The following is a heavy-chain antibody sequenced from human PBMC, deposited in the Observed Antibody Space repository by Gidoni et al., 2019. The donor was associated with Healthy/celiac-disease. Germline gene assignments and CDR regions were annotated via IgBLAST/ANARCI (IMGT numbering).Heavy chain of an antibody. Sequence: QVQLQQWGAGLLKPSETLSLTCAVYGGSFSGYYWSWIRQPPGKGLEWIGEINHSGSTNYNPSLKSRVTISVDTSKNQFSLKLSSVTAADTAVYYCARASLEVPAAMWASFDYWSQGTLVTVSS. D-gene: IGHD2-2*01. V-gene: IGHV4-34*01. J-gene: IGHJ4*02. CDR1: GGSFSGYY. CDR3: ARASLEVPAAMWASFDY. CDR2: INHSGST.